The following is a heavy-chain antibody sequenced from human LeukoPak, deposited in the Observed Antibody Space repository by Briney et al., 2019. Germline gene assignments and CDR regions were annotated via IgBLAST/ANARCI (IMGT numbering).Heavy chain of an antibody. J-gene: IGHJ4*02. V-gene: IGHV4-4*08. D-gene: IGHD2-21*02. CDR1: DDSLSCYY. CDR3: ARTARVFDR. CDR2: IYKSWYT. Sequence: SETLSLSCTVSDDSLSCYYFSWIRQPPGKALEGIGYIYKSWYTNSNPSHNGRVTMSLDMSNKRDSLHLRSVTAADTAVYFCARTARVFDRWGQGLLVTVSS.